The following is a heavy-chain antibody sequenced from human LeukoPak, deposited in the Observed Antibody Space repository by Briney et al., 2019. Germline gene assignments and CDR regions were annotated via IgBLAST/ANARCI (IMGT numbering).Heavy chain of an antibody. CDR3: AKVSTFAGRFDY. D-gene: IGHD1-1*01. CDR1: GFTFSSYS. Sequence: GGSLRLSCAASGFTFSSYSMSWVRQAPGKGLEWVSAISGSGSSTNYADSVKGRFTISRDNSKNTLYLQMNSLRAEDTAVYCCAKVSTFAGRFDYWGQGTLVTVSS. CDR2: ISGSGSST. J-gene: IGHJ4*02. V-gene: IGHV3-23*01.